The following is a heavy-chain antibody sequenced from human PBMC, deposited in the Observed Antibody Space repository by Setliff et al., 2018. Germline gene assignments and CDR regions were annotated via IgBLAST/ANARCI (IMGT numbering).Heavy chain of an antibody. CDR1: GESFSNNY. Sequence: PSETLSLTCSVYGESFSNNYWSWIRQPPGKGLEWIGGSNHSGSTSYNPSLKSRLTISVDTSKSQFSLRLTSVTAADTAVYFCARQRTLSSTWYVGPGEIDYWGQGTLVTVSS. D-gene: IGHD6-13*01. V-gene: IGHV4-34*01. J-gene: IGHJ4*02. CDR3: ARQRTLSSTWYVGPGEIDY. CDR2: SNHSGST.